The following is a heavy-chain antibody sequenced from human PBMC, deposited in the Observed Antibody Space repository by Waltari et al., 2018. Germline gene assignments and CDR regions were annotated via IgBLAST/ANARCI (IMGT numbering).Heavy chain of an antibody. D-gene: IGHD3-10*01. CDR2: IIPYVGTA. CDR1: GGTFSSYA. Sequence: QVQLVQSGAEVKKPGSSVKVSCKASGGTFSSYAISWVRQAPGQGLEWTGKIIPYVGTANYEQEVKGRVTITGEKSTSTAYMEMSSLRSEDTAGYYCARDLEGDGSGSYLNYWGQGTLVTVSS. J-gene: IGHJ4*02. V-gene: IGHV1-69*08. CDR3: ARDLEGDGSGSYLNY.